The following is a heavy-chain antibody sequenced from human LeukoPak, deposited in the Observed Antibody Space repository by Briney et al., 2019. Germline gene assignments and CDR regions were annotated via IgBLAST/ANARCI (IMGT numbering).Heavy chain of an antibody. CDR1: GLSFSTYA. J-gene: IGHJ4*02. V-gene: IGHV3-23*01. CDR2: ISGGGRST. Sequence: PGGSLRLSCAASGLSFSTYAMSWVRRAPGKGLECVSVISGGGRSTNYADSVKGRFTISRDNSKNTLYLQMERLRAEDTAAYYCAKGHSDYGTGFDLWGQGTLVTVSS. D-gene: IGHD4-17*01. CDR3: AKGHSDYGTGFDL.